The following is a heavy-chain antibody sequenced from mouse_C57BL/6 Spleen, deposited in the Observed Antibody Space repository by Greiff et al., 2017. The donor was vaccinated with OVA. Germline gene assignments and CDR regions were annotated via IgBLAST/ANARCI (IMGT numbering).Heavy chain of an antibody. CDR3: ARGGYDTLYYYAMDY. CDR1: GFTFSDYG. Sequence: EVKLMESGGGLVKPGGSLKLSCAASGFTFSDYGMHWVRQAPEKGLEWVAYISSGSSTIYYADTVKGRFTISRDNAKNTLFLQMTSLRSEDTAMYYCARGGYDTLYYYAMDYWGQGTSVTVSS. CDR2: ISSGSSTI. V-gene: IGHV5-17*01. D-gene: IGHD2-2*01. J-gene: IGHJ4*01.